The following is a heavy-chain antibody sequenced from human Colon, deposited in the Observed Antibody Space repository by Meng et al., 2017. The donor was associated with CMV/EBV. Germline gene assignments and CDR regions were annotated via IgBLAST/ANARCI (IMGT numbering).Heavy chain of an antibody. CDR2: MNPSSGNT. CDR3: TRVRIPLGSQCFDP. J-gene: IGHJ5*02. D-gene: IGHD1-26*01. Sequence: ASVKVSCKASGYAFTSHDINWVRQAPGQGLEWMAWMNPSSGNTGYAQKFQGRLTLTRDTSKATAYMELSGLRSDDTAVYYCTRVRIPLGSQCFDPWGQGTLVTVSS. V-gene: IGHV1-8*03. CDR1: GYAFTSHD.